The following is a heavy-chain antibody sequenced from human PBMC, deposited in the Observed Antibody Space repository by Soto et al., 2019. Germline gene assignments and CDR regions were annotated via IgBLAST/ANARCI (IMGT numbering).Heavy chain of an antibody. V-gene: IGHV4-39*01. Sequence: QLQLQESGPGLVKPSETLSLTCTVSGGSISSGFYYWGWIRQPPGKGLEYIGSQYYAGSTYYNPSLKSRVTILVDTSKNQFSLKLSAVTAAYTAVYFCARGDDFAGNDYFDYWGQGTLVTVSS. CDR2: QYYAGST. J-gene: IGHJ4*02. CDR3: ARGDDFAGNDYFDY. CDR1: GGSISSGFYY. D-gene: IGHD3-16*01.